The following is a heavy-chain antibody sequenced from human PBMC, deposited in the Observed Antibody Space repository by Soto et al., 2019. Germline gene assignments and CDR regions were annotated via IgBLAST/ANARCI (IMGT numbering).Heavy chain of an antibody. CDR1: GGTFSTYA. CDR2: IIPMFGTA. V-gene: IGHV1-69*12. J-gene: IGHJ4*02. CDR3: XXXXXXXXXXXXXXXXG. Sequence: QVQLVQSGAEVKKPESSVKVSCKAPGGTFSTYAISWVRQAPGQGLEWMGGIIPMFGTANYAQRFQDRVTITADESTNTVYMELXXXXXXXXXXXXXXXXXXXXXXXXXXXXXGXGQGTLVT.